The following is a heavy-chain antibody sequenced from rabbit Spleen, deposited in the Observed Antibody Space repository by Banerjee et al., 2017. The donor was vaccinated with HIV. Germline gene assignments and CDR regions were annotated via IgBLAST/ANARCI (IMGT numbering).Heavy chain of an antibody. CDR1: GFDFSKTG. D-gene: IGHD6-1*01. Sequence: QEQLEESGGGLVQPGGSLKLSCKASGFDFSKTGVSWVRQAPGKGLEWIGCIYTGNGHTHYASWAKGRFTISITSSTTVTLQMTGLTVADTATYFCARDVGTYDYIDGVFNLWGQGTLVTVS. J-gene: IGHJ4*01. V-gene: IGHV1S45*01. CDR3: ARDVGTYDYIDGVFNL. CDR2: IYTGNGHT.